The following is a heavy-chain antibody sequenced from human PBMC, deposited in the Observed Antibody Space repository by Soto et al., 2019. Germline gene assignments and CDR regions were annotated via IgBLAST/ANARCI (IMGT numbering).Heavy chain of an antibody. CDR3: AKVGGYYDILTGYFVGYYYYGMDV. D-gene: IGHD3-9*01. V-gene: IGHV3-30*18. Sequence: GGSLRLSCAASGFTFSSDGMHWVRQAPGKGLEWVAVISYDGSNKYYADSVKGRFTISRDNSKNTLYLQMNSLRAEDTAVYYCAKVGGYYDILTGYFVGYYYYGMDVWGQGTTVTVSS. J-gene: IGHJ6*02. CDR1: GFTFSSDG. CDR2: ISYDGSNK.